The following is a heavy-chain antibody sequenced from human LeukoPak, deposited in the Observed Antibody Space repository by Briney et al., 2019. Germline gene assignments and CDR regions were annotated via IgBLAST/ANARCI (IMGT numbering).Heavy chain of an antibody. J-gene: IGHJ5*02. Sequence: SEPLSLTCTVSGGSISSSSYYWGWIRQPPGKGLAWIGSIYYSGSTYYNPSLKSRVTISVDTSKNQFSLKLSSVTAANTAVYYCARGLNYGDYPDWFDPWGQGTLVTVSS. V-gene: IGHV4-39*07. CDR3: ARGLNYGDYPDWFDP. CDR2: IYYSGST. CDR1: GGSISSSSYY. D-gene: IGHD4-17*01.